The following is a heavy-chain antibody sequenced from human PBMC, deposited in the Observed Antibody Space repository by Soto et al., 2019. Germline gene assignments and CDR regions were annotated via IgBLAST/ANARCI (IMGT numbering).Heavy chain of an antibody. J-gene: IGHJ4*02. D-gene: IGHD3-22*01. CDR3: ATAVPPRSSGYYCFGC. V-gene: IGHV1-69*13. CDR2: IIPIFGTA. CDR1: GGTFSSYA. Sequence: SVKVSCKASGGTFSSYAISWVRQAPGQGLEWMGGIIPIFGTANYAQKFQGRVTITADESTSTAYMELSSLRSEDTAVYYCATAVPPRSSGYYCFGCWGQGTLVTVSS.